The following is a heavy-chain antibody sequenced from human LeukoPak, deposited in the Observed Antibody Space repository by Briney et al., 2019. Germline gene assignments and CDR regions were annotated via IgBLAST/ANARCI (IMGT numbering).Heavy chain of an antibody. CDR3: ARGRDGGWATIGY. CDR2: IYGGDTT. Sequence: GGSLRLSCAASGFTVSGNYMSWVRQAPGKGLEWVSVIYGGDTTYYADSVKGRFSISRDNSKNTLYLQMNSLRADDTAVYYCARGRDGGWATIGYWGQGTLVTVSS. V-gene: IGHV3-66*01. CDR1: GFTVSGNY. D-gene: IGHD5-24*01. J-gene: IGHJ4*02.